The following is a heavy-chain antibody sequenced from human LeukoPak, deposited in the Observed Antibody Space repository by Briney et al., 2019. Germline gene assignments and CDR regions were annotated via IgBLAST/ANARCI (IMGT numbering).Heavy chain of an antibody. CDR1: GFTFSSYA. CDR3: TRDTKVTTVVTRGYYYYMDV. V-gene: IGHV3-49*04. D-gene: IGHD4-23*01. Sequence: PGGSLRLSCAASGFTFSSYAMSWVRQAPGKGLEWVGFIRSKAYGGTTEYAASVKGRFTISRDDSKSIAYLQMNSLKTEDTAVYYCTRDTKVTTVVTRGYYYYMDVWGKGTTVTVSS. CDR2: IRSKAYGGTT. J-gene: IGHJ6*03.